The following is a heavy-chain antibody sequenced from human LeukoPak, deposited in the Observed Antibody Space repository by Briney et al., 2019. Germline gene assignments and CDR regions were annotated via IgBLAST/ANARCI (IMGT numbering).Heavy chain of an antibody. CDR3: ARAQEGGSYSFGIFNWFDP. V-gene: IGHV4-59*01. J-gene: IGHJ5*02. CDR2: IYYSGST. D-gene: IGHD1-26*01. CDR1: GGSISSYY. Sequence: PSGTLSLTCTVSGGSISSYYWSWIRQPPGKGLEWIGYIYYSGSTNYNPSLKSRVTISVDTSKNQFSLKLSSVTAADTAVYYCARAQEGGSYSFGIFNWFDPWGQGTLVTVSS.